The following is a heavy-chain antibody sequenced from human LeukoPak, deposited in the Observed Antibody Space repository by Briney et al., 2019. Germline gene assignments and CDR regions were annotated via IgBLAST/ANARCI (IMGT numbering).Heavy chain of an antibody. CDR2: VIDSVRT. Sequence: SETLSLTCNVSGASISSHYWSWLRQPPGKGLEWIGYVIDSVRTKDNPSLQSRLTLSADTSKNEFSLRLSSVTAADTAVYYCATIKHGQIFGYFDFWGQGIKVTVSS. CDR1: GASISSHY. CDR3: ATIKHGQIFGYFDF. J-gene: IGHJ4*02. V-gene: IGHV4-59*11. D-gene: IGHD3-16*01.